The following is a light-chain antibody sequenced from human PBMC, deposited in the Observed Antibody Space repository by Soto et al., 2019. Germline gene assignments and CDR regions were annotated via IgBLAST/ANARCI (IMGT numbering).Light chain of an antibody. CDR3: QQANSFPIT. V-gene: IGKV1D-12*01. J-gene: IGKJ5*01. CDR1: QDISSW. Sequence: DIQMTQSPSSLSASEGAKVTITCRASQDISSWLAWYQQKPGKAPKLLIYAASSLQSGVPSRFSGSGSGTDFTLTISSLQPEDFATYYCQQANSFPITFGQGTRLEIK. CDR2: AAS.